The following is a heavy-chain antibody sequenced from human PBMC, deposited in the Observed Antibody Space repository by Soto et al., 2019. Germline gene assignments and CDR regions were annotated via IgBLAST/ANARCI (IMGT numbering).Heavy chain of an antibody. CDR3: ARPRFRRQPVAPFDY. J-gene: IGHJ4*02. V-gene: IGHV5-51*01. D-gene: IGHD6-6*01. CDR1: GYSFTSYW. CDR2: IYPGDSDT. Sequence: GESLKISCKGSGYSFTSYWIGWVRQMPGKGLEWMGIIYPGDSDTRYSPSFQGQVTISADKSISTAYLQWSSLKASDTAMYYCARPRFRRQPVAPFDYWGQGTLVTVSS.